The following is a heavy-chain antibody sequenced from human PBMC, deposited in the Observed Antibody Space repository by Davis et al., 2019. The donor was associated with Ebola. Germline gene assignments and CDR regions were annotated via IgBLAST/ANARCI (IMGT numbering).Heavy chain of an antibody. Sequence: LTCAASGFTFSSYWMHWVRQAPGKGLVWVSRINSDGSSTSYADSVKGRFTISRDNSKNTLYLQMNSLRAEDTAVYYCAREGGQAGFDYWGQGTLVTVSS. CDR2: INSDGSST. CDR1: GFTFSSYW. CDR3: AREGGQAGFDY. D-gene: IGHD3-16*01. J-gene: IGHJ4*02. V-gene: IGHV3-74*01.